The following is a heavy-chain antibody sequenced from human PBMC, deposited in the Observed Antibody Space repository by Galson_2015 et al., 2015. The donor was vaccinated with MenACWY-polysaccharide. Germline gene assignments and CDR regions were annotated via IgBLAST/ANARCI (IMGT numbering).Heavy chain of an antibody. D-gene: IGHD1-1*01. CDR1: HDSISSSY. Sequence: TLSLTCTVSHDSISSSYWSWIRQPADKGLEWIGRIHATGSTTYNPSFRSRVTMSVDLPKNNFSLRLTSVTASDTAIYYCARRSLDNWYFDLWGRGTLVIVSS. CDR3: ARRSLDNWYFDL. CDR2: IHATGST. J-gene: IGHJ2*01. V-gene: IGHV4-4*07.